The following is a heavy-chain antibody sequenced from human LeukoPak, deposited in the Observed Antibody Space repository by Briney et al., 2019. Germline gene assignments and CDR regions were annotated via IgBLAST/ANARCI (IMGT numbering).Heavy chain of an antibody. CDR3: ARDGSAYYDILTGFRYNWFDP. CDR2: IIPIFGTA. D-gene: IGHD3-9*01. Sequence: SVKVSCKASGDTFSSYAISWVRQAPGQGLEWMGGIIPIFGTANYARKFQGRVTITTDESTSTAYMELSSLRSEDTAVYYCARDGSAYYDILTGFRYNWFDPWGQGTLVTVSS. J-gene: IGHJ5*02. V-gene: IGHV1-69*05. CDR1: GDTFSSYA.